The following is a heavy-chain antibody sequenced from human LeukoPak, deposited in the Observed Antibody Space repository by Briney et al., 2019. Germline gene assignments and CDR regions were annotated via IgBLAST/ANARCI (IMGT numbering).Heavy chain of an antibody. V-gene: IGHV3-23*01. Sequence: GGALRLSCAASGFTFSSYAMSWVRQAPGKGLEGVSASSCSGGSTYYADSVKGRFTISRNNSKNTLYLQMNSMRGEDRAVYYCAKGVAAAAVNWFERWGQGTLVSVCS. J-gene: IGHJ5*02. CDR3: AKGVAAAAVNWFER. CDR2: SSCSGGST. CDR1: GFTFSSYA. D-gene: IGHD6-13*01.